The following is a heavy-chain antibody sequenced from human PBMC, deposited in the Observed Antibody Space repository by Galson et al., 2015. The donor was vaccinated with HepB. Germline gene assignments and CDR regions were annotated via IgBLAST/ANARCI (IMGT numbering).Heavy chain of an antibody. J-gene: IGHJ6*03. Sequence: SLRLSCAASGFTVSSNYMSWVRQAPGKGLEWVSVIYSGGSTYYANSVKGRFTISRDNSKNTLYLQMNSLRAEDTAVYYCARIYATMFRGVIDYYYYYMDVWGKGTTVTVSS. D-gene: IGHD3-10*01. V-gene: IGHV3-53*01. CDR1: GFTVSSNY. CDR3: ARIYATMFRGVIDYYYYYMDV. CDR2: IYSGGST.